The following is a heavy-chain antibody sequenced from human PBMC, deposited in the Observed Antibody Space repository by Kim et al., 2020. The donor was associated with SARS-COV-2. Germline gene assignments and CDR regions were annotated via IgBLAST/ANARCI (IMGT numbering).Heavy chain of an antibody. D-gene: IGHD4-17*01. CDR1: GFTFSSYS. CDR3: ARFKIYGDYSNFDY. Sequence: GGSLRLSCAASGFTFSSYSMNWVRQAPGKGLEWVSYISSSSSTIYYADSVKGRFTISRDNAKNSLYLQMNSLRDEDTAVYYCARFKIYGDYSNFDYWGQGTLVTVSS. V-gene: IGHV3-48*02. CDR2: ISSSSSTI. J-gene: IGHJ4*02.